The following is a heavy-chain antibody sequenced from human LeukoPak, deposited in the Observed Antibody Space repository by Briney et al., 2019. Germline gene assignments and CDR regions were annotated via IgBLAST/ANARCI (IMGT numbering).Heavy chain of an antibody. Sequence: GGSLRLSCAASSFTFSSYTLNWVRQAPGKGLEWVPSISSAGGYIYYADSVKGRFTISRDNAKNSLYLQMNSLRAVDTAVYYCAREIVSSNPFDNWGQGTLVTVSS. CDR2: ISSAGGYI. J-gene: IGHJ4*02. CDR3: AREIVSSNPFDN. CDR1: SFTFSSYT. D-gene: IGHD2-2*01. V-gene: IGHV3-21*01.